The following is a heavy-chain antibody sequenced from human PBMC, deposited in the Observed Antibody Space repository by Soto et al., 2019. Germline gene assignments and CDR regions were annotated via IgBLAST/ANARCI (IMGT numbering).Heavy chain of an antibody. J-gene: IGHJ6*03. CDR2: INHSGST. CDR1: GGSFSGYY. Sequence: SETLSLTCAGYGGSFSGYYWSWIRQPPGKGLEWIGEINHSGSTNYNPSLKSRVTISVDTSKNQFSLKLSSVTAADTAVYYCAIAYGGGDYIWGSSDYYMDVWGKGTTVTVSS. V-gene: IGHV4-34*01. D-gene: IGHD3-16*01. CDR3: AIAYGGGDYIWGSSDYYMDV.